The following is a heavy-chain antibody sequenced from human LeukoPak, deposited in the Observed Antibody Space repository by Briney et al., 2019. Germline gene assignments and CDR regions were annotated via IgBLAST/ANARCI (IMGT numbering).Heavy chain of an antibody. CDR3: STDRHTANDY. V-gene: IGHV3-15*01. CDR1: GFTFSSYW. CDR2: IKSKTDGGTT. D-gene: IGHD5-18*01. Sequence: GGSLGLSCAASGFTFSSYWMSWVRQAPGKGLEWVGRIKSKTDGGTTDCAAPVKGRFTISRDDSKDTLYLQMNSLKTEDTAVYYCSTDRHTANDYWGQGTLVTVSS. J-gene: IGHJ4*02.